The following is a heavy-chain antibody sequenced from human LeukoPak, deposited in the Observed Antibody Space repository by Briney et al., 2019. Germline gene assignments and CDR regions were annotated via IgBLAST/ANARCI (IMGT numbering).Heavy chain of an antibody. CDR2: INPSGGST. D-gene: IGHD3-10*01. CDR3: ARVIKSAYYCGPGSDGYDY. V-gene: IGHV1-46*01. J-gene: IGHJ4*02. Sequence: ASVKVSCKASGYTFTSYYMHWVRQAPGQGLEWMGIINPSGGSTSYAQKFQGRVTMTRDTSTSTVYMELSSLRSEDTAVYYCARVIKSAYYCGPGSDGYDYWGQGTLVTVSS. CDR1: GYTFTSYY.